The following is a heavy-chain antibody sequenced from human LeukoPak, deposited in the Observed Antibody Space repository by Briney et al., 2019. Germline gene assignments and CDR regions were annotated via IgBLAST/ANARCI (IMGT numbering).Heavy chain of an antibody. CDR1: GYTFTGYY. CDR2: INPNSGGT. J-gene: IGHJ3*02. V-gene: IGHV1-2*02. CDR3: ARDRDSTMIVTASTGDDAFGI. D-gene: IGHD3-22*01. Sequence: ASVKVSCKASGYTFTGYYMHWVRQAPGQGLEWMGWINPNSGGTNYAQKFQGRVTMTRDTSISTAYMELSRLRSDDTAVYYCARDRDSTMIVTASTGDDAFGIWGQGTMVTVSS.